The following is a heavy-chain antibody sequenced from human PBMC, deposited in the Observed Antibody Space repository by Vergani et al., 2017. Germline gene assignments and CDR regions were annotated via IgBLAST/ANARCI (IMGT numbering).Heavy chain of an antibody. D-gene: IGHD6-13*01. CDR2: IYWDDDK. J-gene: IGHJ5*02. CDR1: GFSLSTSGVG. Sequence: ITLKESGPTLVKPTQTLTLTCTFSGFSLSTSGVGVGWIRQPPGKALEWLALIYWDDDKRYSPSLKSRLTITKDTSKNQVVLTMTNMDPVDTATYYCAHRIAAQLGGWFDPWGQGTLVTVSS. CDR3: AHRIAAQLGGWFDP. V-gene: IGHV2-5*02.